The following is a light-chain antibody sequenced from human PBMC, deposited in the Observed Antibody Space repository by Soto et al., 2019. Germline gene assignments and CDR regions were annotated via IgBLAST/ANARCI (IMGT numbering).Light chain of an antibody. V-gene: IGKV4-1*01. Sequence: DIVMTQSPDSLAVSLGERATINCKSSQSVLYSSNNKNYLAWYQQKPGQPPKLLISWASTREFGVPDRFSGSGSGTDFNLNISSLQAEDGAVYYSQKYYGSLPRTFGKGTKVEIK. CDR1: QSVLYSSNNKNY. CDR3: QKYYGSLPRT. J-gene: IGKJ1*01. CDR2: WAS.